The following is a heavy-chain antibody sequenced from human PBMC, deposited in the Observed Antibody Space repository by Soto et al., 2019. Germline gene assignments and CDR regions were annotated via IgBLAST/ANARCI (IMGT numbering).Heavy chain of an antibody. CDR3: AKNIAAAGRGDAFDI. V-gene: IGHV3-23*01. J-gene: IGHJ3*02. Sequence: EVQLLESGGGLVQPGGSLRLSCSASGFTFSSYAMSWVRQAPGKGLEWVSAISGSGGSTYYADSVKGRFTISRDNSKNTVYLQMNRVRAEDTAVYYCAKNIAAAGRGDAFDIWGKGTMVTVSS. CDR2: ISGSGGST. CDR1: GFTFSSYA. D-gene: IGHD6-13*01.